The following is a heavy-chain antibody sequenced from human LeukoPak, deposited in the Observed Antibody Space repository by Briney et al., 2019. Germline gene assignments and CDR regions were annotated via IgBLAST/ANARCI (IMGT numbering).Heavy chain of an antibody. CDR3: ASIIGGYSYGFDY. CDR1: GFTFSSYS. D-gene: IGHD5-18*01. CDR2: ISSSSSYI. J-gene: IGHJ4*02. Sequence: GGSLRLSCAASGFTFSSYSMNWVRQAPGKGLESVSSISSSSSYIYYADSVKGRFTISRDNAKNSLYLQMNSLRAEDTDVYYCASIIGGYSYGFDYWGQGTLVTVSS. V-gene: IGHV3-21*01.